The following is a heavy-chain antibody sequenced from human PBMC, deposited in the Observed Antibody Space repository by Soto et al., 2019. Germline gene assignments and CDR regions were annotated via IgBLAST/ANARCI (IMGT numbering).Heavy chain of an antibody. Sequence: GGSLRLSCAASGFTFSSYAMSWVRQAPGKGLEWVSAISGSGGSTYYADSVKGRFTISRDNSKNTLYLQMNSLRAEDTAVYYCAKGGYSGYDWLTFDYWGQGTLVTVSS. J-gene: IGHJ4*02. D-gene: IGHD5-12*01. CDR2: ISGSGGST. CDR3: AKGGYSGYDWLTFDY. V-gene: IGHV3-23*01. CDR1: GFTFSSYA.